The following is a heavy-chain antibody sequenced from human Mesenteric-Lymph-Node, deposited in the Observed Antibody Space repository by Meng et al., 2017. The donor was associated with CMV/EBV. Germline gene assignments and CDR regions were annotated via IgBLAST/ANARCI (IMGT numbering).Heavy chain of an antibody. CDR2: LYSDGTT. CDR3: ARGLYLDV. D-gene: IGHD2-15*01. CDR1: GFTFSSHA. J-gene: IGHJ6*02. Sequence: GESLKISCVASGFTFSSHAMSWVRQAPGKGLEWVSVLYSDGTTYYADSVEGRFTISRDNSKNTLYFQMNSLRAEDTAVYYCARGLYLDVWGQGTTVTVSS. V-gene: IGHV3-53*01.